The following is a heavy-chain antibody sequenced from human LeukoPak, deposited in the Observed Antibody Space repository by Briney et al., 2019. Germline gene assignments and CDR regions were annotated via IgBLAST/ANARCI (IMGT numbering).Heavy chain of an antibody. CDR2: ISGYNGNT. J-gene: IGHJ6*02. CDR1: GYRFSSYG. CDR3: AREPGAVVGTIPYYVMDV. D-gene: IGHD6-13*01. V-gene: IGHV1-18*01. Sequence: ASVKVSCKASGYRFSSYGITWVRQAPGQGLEWMGWISGYNGNTKYAQKFQGRVTMTTDTSTSTAYMELRSLTPDDTAVFYCAREPGAVVGTIPYYVMDVWGQGTTVTVSS.